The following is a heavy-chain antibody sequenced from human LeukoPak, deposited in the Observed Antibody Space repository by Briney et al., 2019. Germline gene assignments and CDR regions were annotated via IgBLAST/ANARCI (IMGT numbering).Heavy chain of an antibody. CDR2: IYTSGST. CDR1: GGSISSGSYY. Sequence: SETLSLTCTVSGGSISSGSYYWSWIRQPAGKGLEWIGRIYTSGSTNYNPSLKSRVTMSVDTSKIQFSLKLSSVTAADTAVYYCAREGAHLRYFDWLYDYWGQGTLVTVSS. J-gene: IGHJ4*02. V-gene: IGHV4-61*02. CDR3: AREGAHLRYFDWLYDY. D-gene: IGHD3-9*01.